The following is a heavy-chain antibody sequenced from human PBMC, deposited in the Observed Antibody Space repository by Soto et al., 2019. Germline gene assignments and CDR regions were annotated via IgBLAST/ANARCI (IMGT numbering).Heavy chain of an antibody. V-gene: IGHV4-30-2*01. J-gene: IGHJ6*02. Sequence: QLQLQESGSGLVKPSQTLSLTCAVSGGSISSGGYSWSWIRQPPGKGLEWIGYIYHSGSTYYNPYLKSRVTISVDRSKNQFSLKLRSVSAADTAVYCCARGWYENGYERYYYYGMDVWGQGTTVTVSS. D-gene: IGHD5-18*01. CDR3: ARGWYENGYERYYYYGMDV. CDR1: GGSISSGGYS. CDR2: IYHSGST.